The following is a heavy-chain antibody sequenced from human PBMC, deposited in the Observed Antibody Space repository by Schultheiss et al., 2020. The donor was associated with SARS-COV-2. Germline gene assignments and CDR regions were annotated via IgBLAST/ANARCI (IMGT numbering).Heavy chain of an antibody. CDR2: INHSGST. Sequence: GSLRLSCAVYGGSFSGYYWSWIRQPPGKGLEWIGEINHSGSTYYNPSLKSRVTISVDTSKNQFSLKLSSVTAADTAVYYCARRVVQQLVHDYWGQGTLVTVSS. CDR3: ARRVVQQLVHDY. CDR1: GGSFSGYY. J-gene: IGHJ4*02. V-gene: IGHV4-34*01. D-gene: IGHD6-6*01.